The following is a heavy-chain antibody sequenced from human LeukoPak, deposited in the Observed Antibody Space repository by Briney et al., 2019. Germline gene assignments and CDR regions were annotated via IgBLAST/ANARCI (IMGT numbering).Heavy chain of an antibody. CDR3: ARDSGYGDYLFDY. V-gene: IGHV1-2*02. CDR2: INPNSGGT. Sequence: ASVRVSCKASGYTFTGYYMHWVRQAPGQGLEWMGWINPNSGGTNYAQKFQGRVTMTRDTSINSAYMELNRLTSDDTAVYYCARDSGYGDYLFDYWGQGTLVTVSS. CDR1: GYTFTGYY. D-gene: IGHD4-17*01. J-gene: IGHJ4*02.